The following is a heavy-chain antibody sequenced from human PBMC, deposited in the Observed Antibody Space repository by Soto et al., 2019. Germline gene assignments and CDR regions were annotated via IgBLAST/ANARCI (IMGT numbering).Heavy chain of an antibody. J-gene: IGHJ5*02. CDR2: IIPIFGTS. V-gene: IGHV1-69*01. Sequence: QVQLGRSGAEVRKPGSSVKVSGKAPGGPCNNQAINWVRQAPGQGVEWMGGIIPIFGTSNYAQKSQGRVTITANESTRTAPKEQGSLRSEDTAVYYCVRRKMREMATILRDKWFDPWGQGTLVTVSS. CDR3: VRRKMREMATILRDKWFDP. CDR1: GGPCNNQA. D-gene: IGHD5-12*01.